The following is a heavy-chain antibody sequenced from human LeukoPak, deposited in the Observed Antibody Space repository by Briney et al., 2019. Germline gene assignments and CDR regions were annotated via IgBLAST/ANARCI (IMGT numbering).Heavy chain of an antibody. CDR1: GGSISSYH. D-gene: IGHD6-19*01. J-gene: IGHJ4*02. V-gene: IGHV4-59*01. CDR3: ARDSGWYSYYFDY. CDR2: IYNSGRT. Sequence: SETLSLTCTVSGGSISSYHWSWIRQPPGKGLEWIGYIYNSGRTNYNPSLKSRVTISVDTSKNQFSLKLSSVTAADTAAYYCARDSGWYSYYFDYWGQGTLVTVSS.